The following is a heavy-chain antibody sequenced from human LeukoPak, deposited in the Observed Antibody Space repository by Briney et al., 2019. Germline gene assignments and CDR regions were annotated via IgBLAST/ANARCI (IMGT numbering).Heavy chain of an antibody. D-gene: IGHD2-15*01. CDR1: GFTFSDYT. J-gene: IGHJ4*02. CDR2: IRYDGTNE. Sequence: GGSLRLSCAASGFTFSDYTIHWVRQAPGKGLEWVAFIRYDGTNEYYTDSVKGRFTISRDNSKNILYLQMNSLRTEDTALYYCARDFRALVVSAGFDYWGQGTLVTVSS. CDR3: ARDFRALVVSAGFDY. V-gene: IGHV3-30*02.